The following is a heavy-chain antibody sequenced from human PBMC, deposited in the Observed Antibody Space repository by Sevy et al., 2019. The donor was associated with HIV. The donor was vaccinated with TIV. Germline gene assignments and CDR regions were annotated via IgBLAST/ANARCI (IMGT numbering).Heavy chain of an antibody. Sequence: ASVKVSCKTSGYTFTSYGITWVRQAPGQGLEWMGWVSANYRNTKSAQKFQDRVTMTTDTSTSTAYMELKSLRSDDMAIYFCARYPIDVSISNWYYCDYWGQGTLVTVSS. J-gene: IGHJ4*02. CDR2: VSANYRNT. CDR3: ARYPIDVSISNWYYCDY. D-gene: IGHD6-13*01. V-gene: IGHV1-18*03. CDR1: GYTFTSYG.